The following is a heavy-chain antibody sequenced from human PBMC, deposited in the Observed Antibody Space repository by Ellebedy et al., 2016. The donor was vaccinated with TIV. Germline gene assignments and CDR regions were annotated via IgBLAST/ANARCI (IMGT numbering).Heavy chain of an antibody. CDR2: SISYNGET. V-gene: IGHV1-18*01. J-gene: IGHJ4*02. D-gene: IGHD3-9*01. Sequence: ASVKVSCKASGYPFSSFGINWVRLAPGQGLEWMGSISYNGETNYLQKLQGRISMTTDTSTRTAYMELRSLRSDDTAVYYCARVSPRERSEDGLTGEKDSWGQGTLVAVSS. CDR3: ARVSPRERSEDGLTGEKDS. CDR1: GYPFSSFG.